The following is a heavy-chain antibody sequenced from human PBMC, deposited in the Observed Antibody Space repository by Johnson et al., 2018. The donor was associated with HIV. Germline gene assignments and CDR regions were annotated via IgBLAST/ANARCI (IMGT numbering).Heavy chain of an antibody. CDR1: GFTFDDYA. CDR2: INWNGGRS. V-gene: IGHV3-9*01. Sequence: VQLVESGGGLVQPGRSLRLSCAASGFTFDDYAMHWVRQAPGKGLEWVSGINWNGGRSGHVDSVKGRFTISRDNAKNSLYLQMSSLRAEDTALYYCARVKYAVTNHDSNAFDIWGQGTVVSVSS. CDR3: ARVKYAVTNHDSNAFDI. J-gene: IGHJ3*02. D-gene: IGHD3-16*01.